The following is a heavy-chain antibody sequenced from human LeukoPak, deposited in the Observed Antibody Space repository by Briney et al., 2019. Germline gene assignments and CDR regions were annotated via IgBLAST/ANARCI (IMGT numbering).Heavy chain of an antibody. CDR3: ARDQGSLTRSWYTGY. V-gene: IGHV1-2*06. J-gene: IGHJ4*02. D-gene: IGHD6-13*01. Sequence: ASVKVSCRAPGYTFTGYHIHWVRQAPGQGLEWMGRINPYSGDTNFAQKFQGRVTMTRDTSITTAYIDLSSLTPDDTAVYFCARDQGSLTRSWYTGYWGQGTQVTVSS. CDR2: INPYSGDT. CDR1: GYTFTGYH.